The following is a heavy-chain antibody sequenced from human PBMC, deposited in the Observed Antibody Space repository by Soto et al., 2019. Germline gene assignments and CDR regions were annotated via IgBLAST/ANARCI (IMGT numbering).Heavy chain of an antibody. CDR1: GYIFTSYW. Sequence: GESLNISCKGSGYIFTSYWISWVRQMPAKGLEWMGRIDPSDSYTNYSPSFQGHVTISADKSISTAYLQWSSLKASDTAMYYCARASPYYYDSSGYDYWGQGTLVTVSS. D-gene: IGHD3-22*01. CDR3: ARASPYYYDSSGYDY. CDR2: IDPSDSYT. J-gene: IGHJ4*02. V-gene: IGHV5-10-1*01.